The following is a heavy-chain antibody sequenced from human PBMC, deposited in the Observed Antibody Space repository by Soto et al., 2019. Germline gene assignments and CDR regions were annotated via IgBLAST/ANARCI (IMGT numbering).Heavy chain of an antibody. V-gene: IGHV3-23*01. D-gene: IGHD3-9*01. J-gene: IGHJ4*02. Sequence: EAPLLESGGQLVQPGGSLRLSCAASGFTFSTYTMNWVRQAPGKGLEWVACIFPGGSTYYANSVKGRFTISRDRSQSRVFLQMSGLRDEDTAVYYCAKDRQPDGIWTFDFWGKGTLVTVSS. CDR3: AKDRQPDGIWTFDF. CDR1: GFTFSTYT. CDR2: IFPGGST.